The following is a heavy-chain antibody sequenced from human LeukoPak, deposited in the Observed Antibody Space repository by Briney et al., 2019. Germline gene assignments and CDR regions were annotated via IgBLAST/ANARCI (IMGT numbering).Heavy chain of an antibody. CDR2: MNPNSGNT. CDR3: ARGSFGELLSSYNWFDP. J-gene: IGHJ5*02. D-gene: IGHD3-10*01. V-gene: IGHV1-8*01. Sequence: GASVKVSCKASGYTFTSYDINWVRQATGQGLEWMGWMNPNSGNTGYAQKFQGRVTMTRNTSISTAYMELSSLRSEDTAVYYCARGSFGELLSSYNWFDPWGQGTLVTVSS. CDR1: GYTFTSYD.